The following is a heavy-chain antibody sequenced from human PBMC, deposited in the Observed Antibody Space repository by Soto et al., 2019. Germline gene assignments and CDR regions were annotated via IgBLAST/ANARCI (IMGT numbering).Heavy chain of an antibody. V-gene: IGHV1-8*01. CDR3: ARDVLLGWFDP. CDR1: GYSFTNND. Sequence: ASVKVSCRASGYSFTNNDVSWVRQATGQGLEWMGWMNPGSGDTGYAQKFQGRVTMTRDISTATAYLELSSLRSDDTATYYCARDVLLGWFDPWGQGTLVTVSS. J-gene: IGHJ5*02. CDR2: MNPGSGDT.